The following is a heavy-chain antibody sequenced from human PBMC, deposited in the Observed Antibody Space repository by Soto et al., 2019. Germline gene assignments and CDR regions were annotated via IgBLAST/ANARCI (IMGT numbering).Heavy chain of an antibody. Sequence: EVQLVESGGGLVQPGGSLRLSCAASGFTFSTYWMHWVRQVPGKGLVWVSRINSDGSTTSYADSVKGRFTISRDNAKNAVFLQMNSVRAEETAVYYWAGGVATLLAWGQGTLVTVSS. CDR1: GFTFSTYW. D-gene: IGHD5-12*01. CDR2: INSDGSTT. V-gene: IGHV3-74*01. J-gene: IGHJ5*02. CDR3: AGGVATLLA.